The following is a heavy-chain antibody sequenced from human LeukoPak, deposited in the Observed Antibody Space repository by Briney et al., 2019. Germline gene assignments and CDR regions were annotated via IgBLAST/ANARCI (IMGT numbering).Heavy chain of an antibody. CDR2: IYYSEKP. V-gene: IGHV4-59*01. CDR1: GGSISSYD. D-gene: IGHD1-7*01. J-gene: IGHJ4*02. Sequence: SETLSLTCTVSGGSISSYDWSCIRQPPGKGLEWIAYIYYSEKPKYNASLKSRVTISVDASKTQFSLKLNSVTAADTAVYFCARGSRELYCFDYWGQGTLVTVSS. CDR3: ARGSRELYCFDY.